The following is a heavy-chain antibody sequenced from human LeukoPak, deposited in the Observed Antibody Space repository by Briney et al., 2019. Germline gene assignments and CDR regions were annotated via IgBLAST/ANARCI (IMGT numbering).Heavy chain of an antibody. J-gene: IGHJ4*02. D-gene: IGHD6-13*01. CDR3: ARGPASSWYGEVFDY. CDR2: ITAYNGNT. CDR1: GYTFTGYY. V-gene: IGHV1-18*04. Sequence: ASVKVSCKASGYTFTGYYLHWVRQAPGQGLAWLGWITAYNGNTVYAQEFQGRVTMTTDTSTSTAYMELRSLRSDDTAVYYCARGPASSWYGEVFDYWGQGTLVAVSS.